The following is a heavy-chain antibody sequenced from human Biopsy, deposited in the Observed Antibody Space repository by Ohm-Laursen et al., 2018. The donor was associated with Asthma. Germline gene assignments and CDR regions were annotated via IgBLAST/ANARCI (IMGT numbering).Heavy chain of an antibody. Sequence: SLRLSCAASGFTFSSYAMHWVRQAPGKGLEWVAVISYDGSNKYYADSVKGRFTISRDNSKNTLYLQMNSLRAEDTAVYYCAKAERYFDWYWFDPWGQGTLVTVSS. V-gene: IGHV3-30-3*01. CDR1: GFTFSSYA. D-gene: IGHD3-9*01. J-gene: IGHJ5*02. CDR3: AKAERYFDWYWFDP. CDR2: ISYDGSNK.